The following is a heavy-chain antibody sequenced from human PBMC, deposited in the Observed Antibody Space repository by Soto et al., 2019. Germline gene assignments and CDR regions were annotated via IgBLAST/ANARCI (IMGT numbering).Heavy chain of an antibody. CDR3: ARDPFTLVRGVIPYLDD. V-gene: IGHV1-8*01. D-gene: IGHD3-10*01. Sequence: ASVKVSCKASGYTFTSYDINWVRQATGQGLEWMGWMNPDSANTGYAQKFQGRVTMTRNTSISTAYMELSSLRSEDTAVYYCARDPFTLVRGVIPYLDDWGQGTPVTVSS. J-gene: IGHJ4*02. CDR1: GYTFTSYD. CDR2: MNPDSANT.